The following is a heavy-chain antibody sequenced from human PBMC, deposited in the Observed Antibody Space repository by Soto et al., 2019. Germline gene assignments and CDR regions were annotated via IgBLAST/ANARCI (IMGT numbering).Heavy chain of an antibody. Sequence: GGSLRLSCAGSGFTLTRSAVSWVRQAPGKGLEWVSGISAGGGGTYYADSVKGRFTISRDVAKNTVYLQMNSLRAEDTAVYYCAKNDDGSLNFDYWGQGTLVTVSS. CDR3: AKNDDGSLNFDY. J-gene: IGHJ4*02. D-gene: IGHD3-16*01. CDR1: GFTLTRSA. CDR2: ISAGGGGT. V-gene: IGHV3-23*01.